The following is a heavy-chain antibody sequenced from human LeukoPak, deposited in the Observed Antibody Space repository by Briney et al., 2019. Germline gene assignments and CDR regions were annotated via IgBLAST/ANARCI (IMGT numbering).Heavy chain of an antibody. CDR3: VRDQEALCEGACYCAIDI. CDR2: ISGSSANI. V-gene: IGHV3-48*01. Sequence: GGSLRLSCEGSGSTFSRYSMNWVRQTPGKGLEWVSYISGSSANIHYADSVKGRFTSSRDNAKNSLFLEMNNLRAEDTGVYYLVRDQEALCEGACYCAIDIWGQGTLVT. CDR1: GSTFSRYS. J-gene: IGHJ3*02. D-gene: IGHD2-21*01.